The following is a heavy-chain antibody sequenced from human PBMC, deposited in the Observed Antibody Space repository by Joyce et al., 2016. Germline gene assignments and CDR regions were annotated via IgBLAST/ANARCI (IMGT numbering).Heavy chain of an antibody. D-gene: IGHD2-2*02. CDR2: IYYSGSS. J-gene: IGHJ5*02. CDR1: GGSITSAAYY. Sequence: QVQLQESGPGLVNPSQTLSLTCTVSGGSITSAAYYWSWIRQQPGKGLEWIGYIYYSGSSNYDPSLKSRVTISVDRPKSQFSLKLGSVTAADTAVYYCASANRYCSSTSCYTPGWFDPWGQGTLVTVSS. CDR3: ASANRYCSSTSCYTPGWFDP. V-gene: IGHV4-30-4*01.